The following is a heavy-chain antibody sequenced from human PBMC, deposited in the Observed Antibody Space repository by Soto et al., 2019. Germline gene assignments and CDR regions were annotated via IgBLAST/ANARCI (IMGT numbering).Heavy chain of an antibody. Sequence: SETLSLTCTVSGGSISSGDYYWSWIRQPPGKGLEWIGYIYYSGSTYYNPSLKSRVTISVGTSKNQFSLNLSSVTAADTAVYYCARVPSTGITMVRGLYGMDVWGQGTTVTVSS. J-gene: IGHJ6*02. CDR2: IYYSGST. V-gene: IGHV4-30-4*01. D-gene: IGHD3-10*01. CDR1: GGSISSGDYY. CDR3: ARVPSTGITMVRGLYGMDV.